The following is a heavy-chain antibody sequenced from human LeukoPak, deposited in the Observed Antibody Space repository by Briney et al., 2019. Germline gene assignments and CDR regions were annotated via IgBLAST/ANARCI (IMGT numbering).Heavy chain of an antibody. CDR1: GYIFISYG. D-gene: IGHD3-22*01. CDR3: ARDGQSMVVVYV. V-gene: IGHV1-2*02. J-gene: IGHJ4*02. CDR2: INPNSGGT. Sequence: ASVKVSCKASGYIFISYGINWVRQAPGQGLEWMGWINPNSGGTNYAQKFQGRVTMTRDTSISTAYMELSSLRSEDTAVYYCARDGQSMVVVYVWGQGTLVTVSS.